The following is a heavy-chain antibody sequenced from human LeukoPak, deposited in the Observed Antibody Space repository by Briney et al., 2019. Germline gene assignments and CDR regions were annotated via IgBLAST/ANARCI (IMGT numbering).Heavy chain of an antibody. CDR1: GFTFSSYE. Sequence: GGSLRLSCAASGFTFSSYEMNWVRQAPGKGLEWVSYISSSGSTIYYADSVKGRFTISRDNAKNSLYLQMNSLRAKDTAVYYCARAYSSGWFPGTFDYWGQGTLVTVSS. D-gene: IGHD6-19*01. CDR3: ARAYSSGWFPGTFDY. CDR2: ISSSGSTI. J-gene: IGHJ4*02. V-gene: IGHV3-48*03.